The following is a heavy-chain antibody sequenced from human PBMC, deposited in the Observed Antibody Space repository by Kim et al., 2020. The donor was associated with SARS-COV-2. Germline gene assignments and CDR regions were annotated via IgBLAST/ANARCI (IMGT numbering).Heavy chain of an antibody. V-gene: IGHV1-46*01. CDR3: ARSYIGWNYYYYYGMDV. CDR2: INPSGGST. J-gene: IGHJ6*02. D-gene: IGHD5-12*01. Sequence: ASVKVSCKASGYTFTSYYMHWVRQAPGQGLEWMGIINPSGGSTSYAQKFQGRVTMTRDTSTSTVYMELSSLRSEDTAVYYCARSYIGWNYYYYYGMDVWGQGTTVTVSS. CDR1: GYTFTSYY.